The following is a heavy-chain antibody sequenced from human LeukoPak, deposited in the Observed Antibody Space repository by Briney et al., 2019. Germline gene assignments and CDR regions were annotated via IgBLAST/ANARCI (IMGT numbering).Heavy chain of an antibody. CDR1: GFIFKHYT. CDR2: ISWDGTT. V-gene: IGHV3-43*01. CDR3: VKDLSYDSSGYGFDQ. Sequence: GGSLRLSCAASGFIFKHYTMHWVRQAPGKTLEWVSLISWDGTTYYTDSLKGRFTISRDNSKNSLYLQMDTLRSEDTAFYYCVKDLSYDSSGYGFDQWGQGTLVTVSS. D-gene: IGHD3-22*01. J-gene: IGHJ4*02.